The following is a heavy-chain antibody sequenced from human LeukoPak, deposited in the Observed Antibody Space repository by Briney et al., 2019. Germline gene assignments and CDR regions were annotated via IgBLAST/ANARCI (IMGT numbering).Heavy chain of an antibody. CDR2: IYTSGST. D-gene: IGHD3-10*01. Sequence: SQTLSLTCTVSGGSISSGSYYWSWIRQPAGKGLEWIGRIYTSGSTNYNPSLKSRVSISVDTSKNQFSLKLSSVTAADTAVYYCARQGRGLLLWFGELSTNWFDPWGQGTLVTVSS. V-gene: IGHV4-61*02. J-gene: IGHJ5*02. CDR1: GGSISSGSYY. CDR3: ARQGRGLLLWFGELSTNWFDP.